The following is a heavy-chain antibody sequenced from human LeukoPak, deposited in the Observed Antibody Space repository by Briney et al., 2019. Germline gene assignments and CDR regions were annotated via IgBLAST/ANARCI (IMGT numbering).Heavy chain of an antibody. D-gene: IGHD4-17*01. CDR1: GFTFSSYG. CDR3: ARGDYGDPFDY. Sequence: GGSLRLSCAASGFTFSSYGMHWVRQAPGKGLEWVAVIWYDGSNKYYADSVKGRFTISRDNSKNTLYLQMSSLRAEDTAVYYCARGDYGDPFDYWGQGTLVTVSS. J-gene: IGHJ4*02. CDR2: IWYDGSNK. V-gene: IGHV3-33*01.